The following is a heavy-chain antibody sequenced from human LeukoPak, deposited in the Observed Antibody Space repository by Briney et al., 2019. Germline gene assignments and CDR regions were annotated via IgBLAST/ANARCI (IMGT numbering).Heavy chain of an antibody. CDR3: ARYVSWDYFDY. Sequence: GGSLRLSCAAPGFSVSSNYMSWVRQAPGKGLEWVSVINSGGSTYYADPVKGRFTISRDNSKNTVYLQMIGLRVEDTAVYYCARYVSWDYFDYWGQGTLVTVSS. V-gene: IGHV3-53*01. CDR2: INSGGST. J-gene: IGHJ4*02. CDR1: GFSVSSNY. D-gene: IGHD1-26*01.